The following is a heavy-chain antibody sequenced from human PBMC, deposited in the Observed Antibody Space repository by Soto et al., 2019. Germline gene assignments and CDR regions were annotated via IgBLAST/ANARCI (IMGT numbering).Heavy chain of an antibody. CDR1: GFTFSSYW. V-gene: IGHV3-7*03. CDR2: IKQDGSEK. J-gene: IGHJ4*02. CDR3: ARAPTYSSSYNWGSYRFYYFDY. D-gene: IGHD3-16*02. Sequence: HPGGSLRLSCAASGFTFSSYWMSWVRQAPGKGLEWVANIKQDGSEKYYVDSVKGRFTISRDNAKNSLYLQMNSLRAEDTAVYYCARAPTYSSSYNWGSYRFYYFDYWGQGTLVTVSS.